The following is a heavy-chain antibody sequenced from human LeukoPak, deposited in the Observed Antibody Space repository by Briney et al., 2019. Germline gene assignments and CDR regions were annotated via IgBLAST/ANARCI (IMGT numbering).Heavy chain of an antibody. D-gene: IGHD2-2*01. CDR2: INPNSGGT. CDR3: AFIGRYCSSTSCSFDY. Sequence: GASVKVSCKASGYTFTGYYMHWVRQAPGQGLEWMGWINPNSGGTNYAQKFQGRVTTTRDTSISTAYMELSRLRSDDTAVYYCAFIGRYCSSTSCSFDYWGQGTLVTVSS. CDR1: GYTFTGYY. V-gene: IGHV1-2*02. J-gene: IGHJ4*02.